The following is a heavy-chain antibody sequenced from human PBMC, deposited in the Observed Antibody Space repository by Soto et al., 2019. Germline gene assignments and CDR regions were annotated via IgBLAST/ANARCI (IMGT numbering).Heavy chain of an antibody. CDR1: GFTVSSNY. D-gene: IGHD2-8*01. Sequence: EVQMVETGGGLIQPGGSLRLSCAVSGFTVSSNYMSWVRQPPGKGPEWVSDIYSGGSTYYADSVKGRFTISRDNSKNTLYLQMTSLRAEDTAVYYCARESDGHSPNWFDLWGQGTLVTVSS. CDR3: ARESDGHSPNWFDL. CDR2: IYSGGST. J-gene: IGHJ5*02. V-gene: IGHV3-53*02.